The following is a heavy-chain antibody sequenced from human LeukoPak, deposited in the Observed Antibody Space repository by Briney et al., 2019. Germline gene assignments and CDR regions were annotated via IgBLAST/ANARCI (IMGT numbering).Heavy chain of an antibody. D-gene: IGHD1-14*01. CDR3: AREVIGIPSYFDY. V-gene: IGHV3-53*01. J-gene: IGHJ4*02. CDR2: IHRDEKT. CDR1: GFSVSSCY. Sequence: GSLRLSCAASGFSVSSCYIYWVRQAPGKGLDWVSFIHRDEKTYYADSVKGRFTMSRDNFKNTLYLQMNSLGADDTAVYYCAREVIGIPSYFDYWGQGVLVTVSS.